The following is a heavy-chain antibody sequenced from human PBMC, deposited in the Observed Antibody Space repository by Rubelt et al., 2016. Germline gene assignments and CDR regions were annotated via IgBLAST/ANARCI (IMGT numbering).Heavy chain of an antibody. CDR1: GYTFTSYY. Sequence: QVQLVKSGAEVKKPGASVKVSCKASGYTFTSYYMHWVRQAPGQGLEWMGLINPSGGSTSYAPKFQGRLTMTRETSQITVYMELSSLRSEDTAVYYCARVYDSSDTYYFDYWGQGTLVTVSS. CDR2: INPSGGST. V-gene: IGHV1-46*01. CDR3: ARVYDSSDTYYFDY. J-gene: IGHJ4*02. D-gene: IGHD3-22*01.